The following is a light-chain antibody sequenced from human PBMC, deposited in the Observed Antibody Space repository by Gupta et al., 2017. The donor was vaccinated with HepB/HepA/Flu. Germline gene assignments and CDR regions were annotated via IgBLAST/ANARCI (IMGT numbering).Light chain of an antibody. V-gene: IGKV1-5*03. J-gene: IGKJ1*01. CDR2: KAS. CDR3: QPYNRYSWT. Sequence: DIQMTQSPSTLSASVGDRVTITCRASQSISSWLAWYQQKPGKATKLLIDKASSLESGVPSRCSGSGAGTEFTLTISSLQPDDFATYYCQPYNRYSWTFGQGTKVEIK. CDR1: QSISSW.